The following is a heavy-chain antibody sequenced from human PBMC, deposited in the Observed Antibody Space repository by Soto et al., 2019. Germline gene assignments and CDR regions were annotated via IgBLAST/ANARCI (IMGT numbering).Heavy chain of an antibody. CDR2: INTSNDNK. CDR1: GYTFTNYG. Sequence: ASVKVSCKASGYTFTNYGISWVRQAPGEGLEWVGWINTSNDNKLYAQKLQGRLTLTTDTSTSTAYMDLTTLRSDDTAVYFCASDPGAASFDFWAQGTPVTVSS. D-gene: IGHD2-15*01. V-gene: IGHV1-18*01. J-gene: IGHJ4*02. CDR3: ASDPGAASFDF.